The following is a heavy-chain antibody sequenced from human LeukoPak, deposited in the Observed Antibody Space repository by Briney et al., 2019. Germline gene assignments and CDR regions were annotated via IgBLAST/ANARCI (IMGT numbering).Heavy chain of an antibody. CDR1: GYTFTSYA. J-gene: IGHJ3*02. V-gene: IGHV1-3*01. CDR2: INAGNGNT. CDR3: ATRLGYCSGGSCYPDAFDI. D-gene: IGHD2-15*01. Sequence: ASVKVSCKASGYTFTSYAMHWVRQAPGQRLEWMGWINAGNGNTKYSQKFQGSVTITRDTSASTAYMELSSLRSEDTAVYYCATRLGYCSGGSCYPDAFDIWGQGTMVTVSS.